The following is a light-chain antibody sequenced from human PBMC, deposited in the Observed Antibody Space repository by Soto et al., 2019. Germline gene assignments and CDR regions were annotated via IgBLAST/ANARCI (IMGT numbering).Light chain of an antibody. V-gene: IGLV2-14*01. J-gene: IGLJ2*01. Sequence: QSVLTQPASVSGSPGQSITISCTGTSSDVGVYDFVSWYQQHPAKAPKLLIYDVSYWPSGVSDRFSGSKSGNTASLTISGLQAEDEADYYCCSYTSSSTVLFGGGTKVTVL. CDR2: DVS. CDR1: SSDVGVYDF. CDR3: CSYTSSSTVL.